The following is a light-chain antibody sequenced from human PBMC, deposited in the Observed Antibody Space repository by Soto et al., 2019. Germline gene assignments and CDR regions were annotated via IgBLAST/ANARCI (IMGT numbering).Light chain of an antibody. CDR1: SSDVGGYNY. CDR2: EVS. Sequence: QSVLTQPASVSGSPGQSITISCTGTSSDVGGYNYVSWYQHHPGEAPKLMIYEVSNRPSGVSDRFSGSKSGNTASLIISGLQAEDEADYYCSSYTIRSTVLFGGGTKVTVL. V-gene: IGLV2-14*01. CDR3: SSYTIRSTVL. J-gene: IGLJ2*01.